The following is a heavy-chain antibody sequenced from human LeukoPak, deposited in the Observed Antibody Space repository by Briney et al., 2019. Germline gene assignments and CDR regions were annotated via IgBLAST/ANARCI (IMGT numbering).Heavy chain of an antibody. CDR1: GYTFTSYG. CDR2: ISAYNGNT. J-gene: IGHJ4*02. Sequence: GASVKVSCKASGYTFTSYGISWVRQAPGQGLEWMGWISAYNGNTNYAQKLQGRVTMTTDTSTSTAYMELWSLRSDDTAVYCCARDHYYYDSSGGDYWGQGTLVTVSS. D-gene: IGHD3-22*01. V-gene: IGHV1-18*01. CDR3: ARDHYYYDSSGGDY.